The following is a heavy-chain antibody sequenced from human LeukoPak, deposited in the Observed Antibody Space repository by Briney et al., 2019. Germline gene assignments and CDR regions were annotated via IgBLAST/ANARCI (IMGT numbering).Heavy chain of an antibody. V-gene: IGHV4-4*07. D-gene: IGHD1-26*01. CDR2: IYASGST. CDR3: ARDSGSYYEQNYYYYGMDV. J-gene: IGHJ6*02. Sequence: SETLSLTCIISGGSISSYYWSWIRQPPGKGLEWIGRIYASGSTNYNPSLKSRVTISVDTSKNQFSLKLSSVTAADTAVYYCARDSGSYYEQNYYYYGMDVWGQGTTVTVSS. CDR1: GGSISSYY.